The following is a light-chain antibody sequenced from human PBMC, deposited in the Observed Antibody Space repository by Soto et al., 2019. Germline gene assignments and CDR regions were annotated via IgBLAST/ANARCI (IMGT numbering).Light chain of an antibody. J-gene: IGKJ4*01. V-gene: IGKV3-20*01. CDR3: QQYGTSPVT. Sequence: ELVLTHSPGTLSLYPGERATLSCRASQSVSSNFLAWYQQKPGQAPRLLIYGASSRATGIPDRFSGSGSGTDFTLTITRLEPEDFAVYFCQQYGTSPVTFGGGTKVDIK. CDR2: GAS. CDR1: QSVSSNF.